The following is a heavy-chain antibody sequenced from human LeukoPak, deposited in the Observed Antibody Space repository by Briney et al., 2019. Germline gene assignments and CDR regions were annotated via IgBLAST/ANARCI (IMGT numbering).Heavy chain of an antibody. J-gene: IGHJ4*02. CDR2: LNHSGST. CDR3: AGTRQGWLPQYYFDY. D-gene: IGHD5-12*01. Sequence: SETLSLTRAFYGRSFSDYSWSWIRQRPGKGLEWIGELNHSGSTNYNPSLKSRVTIPLDTSKNQFSLRLSSVTAADTAVYYCAGTRQGWLPQYYFDYWGQGTLVTVSS. V-gene: IGHV4-34*01. CDR1: GRSFSDYS.